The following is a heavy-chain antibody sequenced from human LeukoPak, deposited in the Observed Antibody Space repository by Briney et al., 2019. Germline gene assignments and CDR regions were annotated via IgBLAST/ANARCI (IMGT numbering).Heavy chain of an antibody. Sequence: PGGSLRLSCAASGFTFSSYAMHWVRQAPGKGLEWVAVISYDGSNKKYGDSVKGRFTISRDNSKNTLDLQMNSLRAEDTAVYYCARKRWGLPAALRGAFDIWGQGTMVTVSS. CDR3: ARKRWGLPAALRGAFDI. J-gene: IGHJ3*02. CDR2: ISYDGSNK. CDR1: GFTFSSYA. D-gene: IGHD2-2*01. V-gene: IGHV3-30*04.